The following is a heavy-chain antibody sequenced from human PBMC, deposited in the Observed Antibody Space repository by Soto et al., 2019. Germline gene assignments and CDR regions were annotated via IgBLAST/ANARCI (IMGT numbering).Heavy chain of an antibody. Sequence: HPGGSLRLSCAASGFTFRNYGMNWVRQAPGKGLEWVSYIGLGSSTKYYADSVEGRFTISRDNAKNSLYLQMNSLRAEDTAVYYCARDQLYYNYISGSPLNAFDVWGQGTMVPVSS. CDR1: GFTFRNYG. V-gene: IGHV3-48*01. CDR2: IGLGSSTK. D-gene: IGHD3-22*01. J-gene: IGHJ3*01. CDR3: ARDQLYYNYISGSPLNAFDV.